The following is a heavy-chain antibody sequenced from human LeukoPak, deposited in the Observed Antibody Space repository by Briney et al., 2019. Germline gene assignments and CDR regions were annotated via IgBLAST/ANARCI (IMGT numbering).Heavy chain of an antibody. CDR1: GFTFSSYW. V-gene: IGHV3-74*01. CDR3: AKDIGVVGALDY. J-gene: IGHJ4*02. Sequence: GGSLRLSCAASGFTFSSYWMHWVRQAPGKGLVWVSRINSDGSSTSYADSVKGRFTISRDNAKNTLYLQMNSLRAEDTAVYYCAKDIGVVGALDYWGQGTLVTVSS. CDR2: INSDGSST. D-gene: IGHD1-26*01.